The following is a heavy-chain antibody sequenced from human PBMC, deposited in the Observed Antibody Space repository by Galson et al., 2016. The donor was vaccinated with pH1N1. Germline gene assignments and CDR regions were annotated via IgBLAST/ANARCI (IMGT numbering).Heavy chain of an antibody. CDR1: GFTISTYW. D-gene: IGHD6-13*01. CDR2: INQDGSKK. Sequence: SLRLSCAASGFTISTYWMTCVRQAPGKGLEWVANINQDGSKKYFVDSVKGRFNISRDNAKNPLCLQMNSRRAEDTAVYSCARAMAAAGSLWGQGTMVTVSS. J-gene: IGHJ4*02. CDR3: ARAMAAAGSL. V-gene: IGHV3-7*04.